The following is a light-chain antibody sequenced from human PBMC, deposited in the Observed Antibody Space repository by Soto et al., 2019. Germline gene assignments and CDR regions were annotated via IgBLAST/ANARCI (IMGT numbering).Light chain of an antibody. J-gene: IGKJ5*01. V-gene: IGKV1-33*01. CDR2: DAS. Sequence: DIQMTQSPSSLSASVGDRVTITCQASQDISNYLNWYQQKPGKAPKLLIYDASHLETGVPSRFSGSGSGTDFTFTISSLQPEDIATYYCQQYDNPSFGQGTRLEIK. CDR1: QDISNY. CDR3: QQYDNPS.